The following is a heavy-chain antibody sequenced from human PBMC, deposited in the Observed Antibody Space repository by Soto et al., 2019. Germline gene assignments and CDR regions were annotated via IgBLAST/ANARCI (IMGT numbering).Heavy chain of an antibody. CDR1: EFIISDLD. CDR3: TSLSSSSNFDH. V-gene: IGHV3-72*01. J-gene: IGHJ4*02. Sequence: CGSMRVPCGAYEFIISDLDMDWVRQTPGKGLEWVGRTRNKAKRYTTEYAASVKGRFTVSRDDSENSLYLQMNSLKTEDTAVSYCTSLSSSSNFDHWGQGTLVTVSS. CDR2: TRNKAKRYTT. D-gene: IGHD6-6*01.